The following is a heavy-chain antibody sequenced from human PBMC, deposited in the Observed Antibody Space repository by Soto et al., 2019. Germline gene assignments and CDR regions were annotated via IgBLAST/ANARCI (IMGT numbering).Heavy chain of an antibody. CDR3: ARRSDDIFTGYNWFDP. J-gene: IGHJ5*02. CDR1: GGSISSYY. CDR2: IYYSGST. V-gene: IGHV4-59*01. D-gene: IGHD3-9*01. Sequence: PSETLSLTCTVSGGSISSYYWSWIRQPPGKGLEWIGYIYYSGSTNYNPSLKSRVTISVDTSKNQFSLKLSSVTAADTAVYYCARRSDDIFTGYNWFDPWGQGTLVTVSS.